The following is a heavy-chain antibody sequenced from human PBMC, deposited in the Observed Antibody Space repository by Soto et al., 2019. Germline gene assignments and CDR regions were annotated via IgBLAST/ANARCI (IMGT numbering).Heavy chain of an antibody. CDR2: IIPIFCTA. J-gene: IGHJ6*02. D-gene: IGHD2-15*01. CDR1: GGTFSSYA. Sequence: QVQLVQSGAEVKKPGSSVKVSCKASGGTFSSYAISWVRQAPGQGLEWMGGIIPIFCTANYAQKFQGRVTITADESTSTAYMKLSSLRSEDTAVYYCARPHCSGGSCYSDYYYYGMDVWGQGTTVTVSS. V-gene: IGHV1-69*01. CDR3: ARPHCSGGSCYSDYYYYGMDV.